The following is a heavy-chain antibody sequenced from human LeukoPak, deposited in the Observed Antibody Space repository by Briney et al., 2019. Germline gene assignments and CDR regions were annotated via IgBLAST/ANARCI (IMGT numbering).Heavy chain of an antibody. CDR1: GFTFSSYS. CDR3: AREGYDSSGKPFYYFDY. D-gene: IGHD3-22*01. J-gene: IGHJ4*02. V-gene: IGHV3-48*04. CDR2: ISSSSSTI. Sequence: GGSLRLSCAASGFTFSSYSMNWVRQAPGKGLEWVSYISSSSSTIYYADSVKGRFTISRDNAKNSLYLQMNSLRAEDTAVYYCAREGYDSSGKPFYYFDYWGQGTLVTVSS.